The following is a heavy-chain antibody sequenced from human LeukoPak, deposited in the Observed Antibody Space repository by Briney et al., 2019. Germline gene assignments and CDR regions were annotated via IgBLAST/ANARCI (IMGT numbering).Heavy chain of an antibody. CDR1: GFTFSSYA. CDR3: ARDFNY. Sequence: GGSLRLSCAASGFTFSSYAMHWVRQAPGKGLEWVAVISYDGSNKYYADSVKGRFTISRDNSKNTLYLQMNSLRAEDTAVYYCARDFNYWGQGTPVTVSS. V-gene: IGHV3-30-3*01. J-gene: IGHJ4*02. CDR2: ISYDGSNK.